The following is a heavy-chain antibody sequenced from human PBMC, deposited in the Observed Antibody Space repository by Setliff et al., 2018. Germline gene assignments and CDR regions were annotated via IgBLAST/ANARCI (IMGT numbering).Heavy chain of an antibody. J-gene: IGHJ4*02. V-gene: IGHV4-34*01. Sequence: PSETLSLTCAVYGASFSDTYWSWIRQPPGKGLEWIGDINYLGSTNYNPSLKSRVTISIDKSRNQFSLNLNSVTAADTAVYYCARALGATITHFDYWGQGTLVTVSS. CDR3: ARALGATITHFDY. CDR1: GASFSDTY. D-gene: IGHD1-26*01. CDR2: INYLGST.